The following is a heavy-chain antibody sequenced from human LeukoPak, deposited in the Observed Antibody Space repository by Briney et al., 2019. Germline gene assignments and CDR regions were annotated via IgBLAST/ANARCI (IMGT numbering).Heavy chain of an antibody. CDR1: GFTFSSYA. V-gene: IGHV3-64*01. Sequence: GGSLRLSCAASGFTFSSYAMHWVRQAPGKGLESVSAISSNGGSTYYANSVKGRFTISRDNSKNTLYLQMGSLRAEDMAVYYCASNLYSYGPNYWGQGTLVTVSS. D-gene: IGHD5-18*01. CDR2: ISSNGGST. J-gene: IGHJ4*02. CDR3: ASNLYSYGPNY.